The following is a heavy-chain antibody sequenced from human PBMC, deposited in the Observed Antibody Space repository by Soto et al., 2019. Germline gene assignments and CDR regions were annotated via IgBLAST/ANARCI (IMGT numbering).Heavy chain of an antibody. J-gene: IGHJ6*02. CDR1: GGSISSGGYY. Sequence: QVQLQESGPGLVKPSQTLSLTCTVSGGSISSGGYYWSWIRQHPGKGLEWIGYIYYSGSTYYNPSLKSRVTISVDTSKNQFSLKLSSVTAADTAVYYCARDSPWSVLRYFDQIQGYYGMDVWGQGTTVTVSS. D-gene: IGHD3-9*01. CDR2: IYYSGST. V-gene: IGHV4-31*03. CDR3: ARDSPWSVLRYFDQIQGYYGMDV.